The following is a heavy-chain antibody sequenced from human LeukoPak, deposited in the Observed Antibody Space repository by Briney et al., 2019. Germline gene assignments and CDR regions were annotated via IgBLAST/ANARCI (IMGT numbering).Heavy chain of an antibody. CDR1: GFTFSSYA. CDR2: IRSETYGGTT. V-gene: IGHV3-49*04. Sequence: GGSLRLSCAASGFTFSSYAMSWVRQAPGKGLEWVGFIRSETYGGTTEYAASVEGRFSISRDDSKSIAYLQMNSLKTEDTAVYFCTRDPAGYAYGYSFFDYWGQGTLVTVSS. CDR3: TRDPAGYAYGYSFFDY. D-gene: IGHD3-22*01. J-gene: IGHJ4*02.